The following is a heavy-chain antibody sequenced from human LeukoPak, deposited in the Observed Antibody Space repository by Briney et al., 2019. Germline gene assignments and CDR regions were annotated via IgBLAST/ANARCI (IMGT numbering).Heavy chain of an antibody. CDR3: GKAYYYDSSSNVFDI. CDR2: ISWNSGSI. V-gene: IGHV3-9*01. D-gene: IGHD3-22*01. CDR1: GFTFDDYA. Sequence: GESLTLSCAASGFTFDDYAMHWVRQAPGKGLEWVSGISWNSGSIGYADSVKGRFTISRDNAKNSLYLQMNSLRAEDTALYYCGKAYYYDSSSNVFDIWGQGTMVTVSS. J-gene: IGHJ3*02.